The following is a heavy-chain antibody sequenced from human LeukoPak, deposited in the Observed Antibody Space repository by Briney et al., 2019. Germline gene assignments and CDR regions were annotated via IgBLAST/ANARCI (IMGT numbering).Heavy chain of an antibody. CDR3: ARDLSGSYFDY. J-gene: IGHJ4*02. CDR1: GFTFSDYR. D-gene: IGHD1-26*01. Sequence: GGSLRLSCAASGFTFSDYRMNWVRQAPGKGLEWVSYISRTRNTIYYADSVKGRFAISRDNAKNSLYLQMNSLRDDDTAVYYCARDLSGSYFDYWGQGTLVTVSS. V-gene: IGHV3-48*02. CDR2: ISRTRNTI.